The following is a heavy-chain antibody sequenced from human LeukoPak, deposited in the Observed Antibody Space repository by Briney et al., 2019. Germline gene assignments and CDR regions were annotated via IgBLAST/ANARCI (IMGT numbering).Heavy chain of an antibody. CDR2: ISSSGSTI. D-gene: IGHD6-19*01. CDR1: AFTFSSYE. Sequence: PGGSLRLSCAASAFTFSSYEMNWVRQAPGKGLEWVSYISSSGSTIYYADSVKGRFTISRDNAKNSLYLQMNSLRAEDTAVYYCARDSSGWYELYYFDYWGQGTLVTVSS. J-gene: IGHJ4*02. CDR3: ARDSSGWYELYYFDY. V-gene: IGHV3-48*03.